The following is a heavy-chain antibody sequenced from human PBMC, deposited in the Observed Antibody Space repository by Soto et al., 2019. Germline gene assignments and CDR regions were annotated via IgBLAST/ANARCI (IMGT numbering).Heavy chain of an antibody. J-gene: IGHJ6*02. D-gene: IGHD2-2*01. V-gene: IGHV4-30-4*01. CDR2: IYYSGST. CDR3: ARATLFCSSTSCLWGGYYYYGMDV. Sequence: PSETLSLTCTVSGGSISSGDYYWSWIRQPPGKGLEWIGYIYYSGSTYYNPSLKSRVTISVDTSKNQFSLKLSSVTAADTAVYYCARATLFCSSTSCLWGGYYYYGMDVWGQGTTVTVSS. CDR1: GGSISSGDYY.